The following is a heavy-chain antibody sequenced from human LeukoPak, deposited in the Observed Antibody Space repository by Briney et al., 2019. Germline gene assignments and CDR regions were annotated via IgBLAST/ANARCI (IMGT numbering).Heavy chain of an antibody. CDR1: GFTFSSYE. CDR3: ARGESSYCSGGCCFAS. V-gene: IGHV3-48*03. D-gene: IGHD2-15*01. Sequence: GGSLRLSCAASGFTFSSYEMNWVRQAPGKALEWVSYVSSGSSTIYHADSVKGRFTVSRDNGKRSLYLHMNSLRAEDTAMYYCARGESSYCSGGCCFASWGQGTLVTISS. J-gene: IGHJ5*01. CDR2: VSSGSSTI.